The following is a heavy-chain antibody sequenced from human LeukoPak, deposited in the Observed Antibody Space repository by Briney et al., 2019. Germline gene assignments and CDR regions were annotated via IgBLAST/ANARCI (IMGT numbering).Heavy chain of an antibody. CDR3: ARGSYDSSGYYSPPGAFDI. CDR1: GGSISSSSYY. CDR2: IYYSGST. J-gene: IGHJ3*02. Sequence: SETLSLTCTVSGGSISSSSYYWGWIRQPPGKGLEWIGSIYYSGSTYYNPSLKSRVTISVDTSKNQFSLKLSSVTAADTAVYYCARGSYDSSGYYSPPGAFDIWGQGTMVTVSS. D-gene: IGHD3-22*01. V-gene: IGHV4-39*01.